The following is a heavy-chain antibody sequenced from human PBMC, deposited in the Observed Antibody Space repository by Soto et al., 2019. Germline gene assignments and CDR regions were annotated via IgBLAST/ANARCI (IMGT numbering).Heavy chain of an antibody. CDR3: AKDHLGGGYCSGGSCYSFKS. J-gene: IGHJ5*02. CDR1: GFTFCSYG. V-gene: IGHV3-30*18. D-gene: IGHD2-15*01. CDR2: ISYDGSNK. Sequence: GGSLRLSCAASGFTFCSYGMHWVRQAPGKRLEWVAVISYDGSNKYYADSVKGRFTISRDNSKNTLYLQMNSLRAEDTVVYYCAKDHLGGGYCSGGSCYSFKSWGQGTLVTVFS.